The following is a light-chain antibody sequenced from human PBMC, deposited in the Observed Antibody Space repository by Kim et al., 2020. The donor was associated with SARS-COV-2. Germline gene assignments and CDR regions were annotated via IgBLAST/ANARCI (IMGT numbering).Light chain of an antibody. J-gene: IGLJ3*02. Sequence: PEKTATITCGGDNIGRQNVHWYQQRPGQAPLLVIYYNTERPSGSPERFSGSNTGDTATLTISRVEAGDEADYYCQVWDERSDQCVFGGGTQLTVL. V-gene: IGLV3-21*01. CDR3: QVWDERSDQCV. CDR2: YNT. CDR1: NIGRQN.